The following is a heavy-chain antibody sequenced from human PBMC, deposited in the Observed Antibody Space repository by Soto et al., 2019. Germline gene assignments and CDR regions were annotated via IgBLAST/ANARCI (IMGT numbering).Heavy chain of an antibody. Sequence: EMQLVQSGGGLVKPGGSLRLSCVASRFNFSAAWLNWIRQAPGKGLEWVGRIKPKSEGETADYTAPVRGRFTISRDDSQDTLHLQMDSLNTEGTAVYYCATVPYSGGPTWGLGVLVTVSS. D-gene: IGHD6-19*01. CDR2: IKPKSEGETA. J-gene: IGHJ4*02. V-gene: IGHV3-15*07. CDR3: ATVPYSGGPT. CDR1: RFNFSAAW.